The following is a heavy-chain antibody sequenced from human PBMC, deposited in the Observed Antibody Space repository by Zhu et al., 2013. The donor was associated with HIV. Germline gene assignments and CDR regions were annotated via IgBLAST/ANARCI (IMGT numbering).Heavy chain of an antibody. Sequence: QVQLVQSGAEVKKPGSSVKVSCKASGGTFSSYAISWVRQAPGQGLEWMGGIIPIFGTANYAQKFQGRVTITADESTSTAYMELSSLRSEDTAVYYCARGFGYYYDSSGYYPLQDWGQGTLVTVSS. D-gene: IGHD3-22*01. CDR1: GGTFSSYA. CDR3: ARGFGYYYDSSGYYPLQD. CDR2: IIPIFGTA. J-gene: IGHJ4*02. V-gene: IGHV1-69*12.